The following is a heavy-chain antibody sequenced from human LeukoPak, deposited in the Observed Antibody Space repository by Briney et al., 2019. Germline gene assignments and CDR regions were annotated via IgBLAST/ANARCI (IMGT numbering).Heavy chain of an antibody. D-gene: IGHD6-13*01. CDR3: ARVKGSSWPPLPRMDV. CDR2: IYYSGSI. CDR1: GGSISSGDYY. J-gene: IGHJ6*02. V-gene: IGHV4-30-4*01. Sequence: SETLSLTCTVSGGSISSGDYYWSWIRQPPGTGLEWIGYIYYSGSIYYNPSLKSRVTISVDTSKNQFSLKLSSVTAADTAVYYCARVKGSSWPPLPRMDVWGQGTTVTVSS.